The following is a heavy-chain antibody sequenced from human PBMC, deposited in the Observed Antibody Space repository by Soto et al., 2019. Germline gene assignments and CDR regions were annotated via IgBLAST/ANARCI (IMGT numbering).Heavy chain of an antibody. D-gene: IGHD4-17*01. CDR2: IYYSGST. CDR3: ARPYDYTLMASGWTYGDYYLLALDI. J-gene: IGHJ3*02. CDR1: GGSISSYY. V-gene: IGHV4-59*01. Sequence: SETLSLTCTVSGGSISSYYWSWIRQPPGKGLEWIGYIYYSGSTNYNPSLKSRVTISVDTSKNQFSLKLSSVTAADTAVYYCARPYDYTLMASGWTYGDYYLLALDIWGQGTMVTFSS.